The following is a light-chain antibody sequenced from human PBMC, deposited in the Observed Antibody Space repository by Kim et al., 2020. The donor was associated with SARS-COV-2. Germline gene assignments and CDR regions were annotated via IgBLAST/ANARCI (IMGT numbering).Light chain of an antibody. CDR3: QAWDSSTVV. CDR1: KLGDKF. Sequence: SVSPGQPATFTGSGDKLGDKFACWYQQKPGQSPVLVIYQDSKRPSGIPERFSGSNSGNTATLTISGTQAMDEADYYCQAWDSSTVVFGGGTQLTVL. V-gene: IGLV3-1*01. CDR2: QDS. J-gene: IGLJ2*01.